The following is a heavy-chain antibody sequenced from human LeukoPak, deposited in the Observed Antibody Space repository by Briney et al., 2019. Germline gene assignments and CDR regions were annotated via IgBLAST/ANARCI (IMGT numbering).Heavy chain of an antibody. CDR2: IYYSGNT. D-gene: IGHD3-22*01. CDR3: ARHAAYDSGPLDY. Sequence: SETLSLTCTVSGGSISSNYWTWIRQPPGKGLEWIGYIYYSGNTNYNPSLKSRVTISVDTSQNQFSLRLSSVTAADTAVYYCARHAAYDSGPLDYWGQGTLVTVSS. CDR1: GGSISSNY. J-gene: IGHJ4*02. V-gene: IGHV4-59*08.